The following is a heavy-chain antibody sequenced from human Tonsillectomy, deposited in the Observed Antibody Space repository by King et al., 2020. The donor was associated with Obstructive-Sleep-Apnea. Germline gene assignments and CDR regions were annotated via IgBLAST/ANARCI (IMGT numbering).Heavy chain of an antibody. D-gene: IGHD3-9*01. J-gene: IGHJ4*02. CDR2: LSGNRNSV. CDR3: VKDTDFDILTGYFDY. CDR1: GFIFDNYA. Sequence: VQLVESGGNLVQPGRSLRLSCAASGFIFDNYAMHWVRHAPGKGLEWVSGLSGNRNSVLYADSVKGRFTMSRDNAKNSLYLQMNSLRPEDTAFYYCVKDTDFDILTGYFDYWGQGTLVTVSS. V-gene: IGHV3-9*01.